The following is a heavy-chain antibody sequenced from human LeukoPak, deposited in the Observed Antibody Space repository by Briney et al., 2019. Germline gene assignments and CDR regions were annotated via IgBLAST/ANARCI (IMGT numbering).Heavy chain of an antibody. D-gene: IGHD6-19*01. CDR2: IFPGDSDI. V-gene: IGHV5-51*01. CDR1: GYSFTTYW. Sequence: GESLKISCKGSGYSFTTYWIGWVRQMPGKGLEWMGIIFPGDSDIRYSPSFQGQVTISADKSISTAYLQWSSLRASDTAMYYCARRIRGSGWLLNGFDIWSQGTMVTVSS. CDR3: ARRIRGSGWLLNGFDI. J-gene: IGHJ3*02.